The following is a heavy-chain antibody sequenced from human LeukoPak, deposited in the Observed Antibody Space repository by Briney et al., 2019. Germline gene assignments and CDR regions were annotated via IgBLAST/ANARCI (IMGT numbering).Heavy chain of an antibody. CDR3: ARGRGSQGYYFDY. D-gene: IGHD3-10*01. Sequence: PGGSLRLSCSASGFTFSSYAMHWFRQAPGKGLEWVSYISSGSSTIYYADSVKGRFTISRDNAKNSLYLQMNSLRAEDTAVYYCARGRGSQGYYFDYWGQGTLVTVSS. CDR2: ISSGSSTI. V-gene: IGHV3-48*01. CDR1: GFTFSSYA. J-gene: IGHJ4*02.